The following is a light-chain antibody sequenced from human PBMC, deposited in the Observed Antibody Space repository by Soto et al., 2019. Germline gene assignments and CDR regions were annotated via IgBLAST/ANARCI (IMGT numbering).Light chain of an antibody. CDR1: RSISSW. CDR2: DAS. J-gene: IGKJ1*01. Sequence: DIQMTQSPSTLSASVGDRVTITCRASRSISSWLAWYQQKPGKAPKLLIYDASSLESGVPSRFSGSGSGTEFTLTISSPQPDDFATYYCQQYNSLGTFGQGTKVEIK. V-gene: IGKV1-5*01. CDR3: QQYNSLGT.